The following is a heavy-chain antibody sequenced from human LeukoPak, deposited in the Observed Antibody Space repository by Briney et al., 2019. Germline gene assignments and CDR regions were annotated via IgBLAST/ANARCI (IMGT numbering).Heavy chain of an antibody. J-gene: IGHJ5*02. CDR1: GGSISTSRHY. Sequence: KPSETLSLTCTVSGGSISTSRHYWGWIRRPPGKGLEWIGSIYYSENTYTYYNPSLKSRVTISVDTSKNQFSLKLRSVTAADTAVYYCARHGQWLVLDNWFDPWGQGTLVTVSS. CDR3: ARHGQWLVLDNWFDP. CDR2: IYYSENTYT. V-gene: IGHV4-39*01. D-gene: IGHD6-19*01.